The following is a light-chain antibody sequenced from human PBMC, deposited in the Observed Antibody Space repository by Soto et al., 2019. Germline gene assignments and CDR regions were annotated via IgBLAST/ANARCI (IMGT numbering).Light chain of an antibody. V-gene: IGKV3-11*01. CDR1: QSVGSF. J-gene: IGKJ4*01. CDR3: QQRTNRLLT. CDR2: DAS. Sequence: DIVLTQSPATLSLSPGESATLSCRARQSVGSFLAWYQHKPGQAPRLLIYDASNRAPAIPATFSGSGSGTDFTLTIGSLEPEDFAVYYCQQRTNRLLTFGGGTKVEIK.